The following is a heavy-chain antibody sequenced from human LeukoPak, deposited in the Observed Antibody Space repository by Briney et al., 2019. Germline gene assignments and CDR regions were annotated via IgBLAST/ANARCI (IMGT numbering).Heavy chain of an antibody. J-gene: IGHJ4*02. D-gene: IGHD6-13*01. CDR3: ARGKQQLVFDY. CDR2: IYNSGGT. CDR1: GGSISSGSYH. Sequence: SETLSLTCTVSGGSISSGSYHWSWIRQPAGKGLEWLGRIYNSGGTNYNPSLKSRVTISLDTSKNHFSLKLSSVTAADTAVYYCARGKQQLVFDYWGQGTLVTVSS. V-gene: IGHV4-61*02.